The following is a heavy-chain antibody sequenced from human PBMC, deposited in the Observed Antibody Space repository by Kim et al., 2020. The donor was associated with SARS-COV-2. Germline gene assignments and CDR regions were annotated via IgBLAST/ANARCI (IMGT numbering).Heavy chain of an antibody. V-gene: IGHV3-23*01. CDR3: AKGTSAYYWGFDS. CDR2: ISGNGAGT. J-gene: IGHJ5*01. CDR1: GLTFSAYA. D-gene: IGHD5-12*01. Sequence: GGSLRLSCAASGLTFSAYAMSWLRQAPGKGLEWVSGISGNGAGTFYADSVKGRYTISRDNSKRTLFLQMSSLRAEDTAIYYCAKGTSAYYWGFDSWGQG.